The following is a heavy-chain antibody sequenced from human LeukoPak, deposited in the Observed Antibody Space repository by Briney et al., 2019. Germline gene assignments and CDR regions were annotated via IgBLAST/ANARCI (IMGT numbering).Heavy chain of an antibody. J-gene: IGHJ4*02. D-gene: IGHD3-3*01. CDR2: IYYSGST. Sequence: SQTLSLTCTVSGGSISSGGYYWSWIRQHPGKGLEWIGYIYYSGSTNYNPSLKSRVTISVDTSKNQFSLKLSSVTAADTAVYYCARGGPGHYDFWSGYYLHWGQGTLVTVSS. CDR3: ARGGPGHYDFWSGYYLH. CDR1: GGSISSGGYY. V-gene: IGHV4-31*03.